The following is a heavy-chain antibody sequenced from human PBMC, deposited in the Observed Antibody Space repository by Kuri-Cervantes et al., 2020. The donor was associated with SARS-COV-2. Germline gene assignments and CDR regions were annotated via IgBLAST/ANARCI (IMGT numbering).Heavy chain of an antibody. V-gene: IGHV4-38-2*02. CDR3: ARVSGPLTGFFDY. Sequence: GSLRLSCTVSGYSISSGYYWGWIRQPPGKGLEWIGSIYHSGSTYYNPSLKSRVTISVDTSKNQFSLKLSSVTAADTAVYYCARVSGPLTGFFDYWGQGTLVTVSS. CDR1: GYSISSGYY. J-gene: IGHJ4*02. CDR2: IYHSGST. D-gene: IGHD3-10*01.